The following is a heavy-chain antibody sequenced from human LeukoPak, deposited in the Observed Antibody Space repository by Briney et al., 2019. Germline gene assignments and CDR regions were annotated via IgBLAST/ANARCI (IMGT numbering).Heavy chain of an antibody. J-gene: IGHJ6*03. CDR3: AIVHKGIEVACTVHYYYYMDV. D-gene: IGHD6-19*01. V-gene: IGHV4-59*01. CDR2: TYYSGST. Sequence: PSQTMSLTCTVSGGSISSYYWSWIRQPPGKVLEWIGYTYYSGSTNYNPSLKSRVTISVDTSKNQFSLKLSSVTAADTAVYYCAIVHKGIEVACTVHYYYYMDVWGKGTTVTVSS. CDR1: GGSISSYY.